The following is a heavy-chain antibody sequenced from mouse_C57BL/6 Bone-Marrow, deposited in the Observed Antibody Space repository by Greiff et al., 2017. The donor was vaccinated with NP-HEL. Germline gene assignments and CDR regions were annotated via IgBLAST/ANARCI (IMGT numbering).Heavy chain of an antibody. V-gene: IGHV1-69*01. Sequence: QVQLQQPGAELVMPGASVKLSCKASGYTFTSYWMHWVKQRPGQGLEWIGEIDPSDSYTNYNQKFKGKSTLTVDKSSSTAYMQLSSLTSEDSAVYYCARERGGYYNFDYWGQGTTLTVSS. J-gene: IGHJ2*01. CDR3: ARERGGYYNFDY. D-gene: IGHD2-3*01. CDR2: IDPSDSYT. CDR1: GYTFTSYW.